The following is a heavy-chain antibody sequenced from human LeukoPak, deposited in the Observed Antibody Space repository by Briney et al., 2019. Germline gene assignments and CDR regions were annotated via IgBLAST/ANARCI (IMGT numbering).Heavy chain of an antibody. D-gene: IGHD3-22*01. CDR2: INHSGST. CDR3: ARDHYYDSSGYSY. Sequence: SETLSLTCAVYGGSFSGYYWSWIRQPSGKGLEWIGEINHSGSTNYNPSLKSRVTISVDTSKNQFSLKLSSVTAADTAVYYCARDHYYDSSGYSYWGQGTLVTVSS. CDR1: GGSFSGYY. V-gene: IGHV4-34*01. J-gene: IGHJ4*02.